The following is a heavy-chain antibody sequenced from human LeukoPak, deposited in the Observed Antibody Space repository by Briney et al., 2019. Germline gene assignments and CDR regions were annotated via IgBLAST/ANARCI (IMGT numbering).Heavy chain of an antibody. CDR2: IYYSGST. D-gene: IGHD5-18*01. V-gene: IGHV4-39*07. J-gene: IGHJ5*02. CDR1: GGSISSSSYY. Sequence: PSETLSLTCTVSGGSISSSSYYWGWIRQPPGKGLEWIGSIYYSGSTYYNPSLKSRVTISVDTSKNQFSLKLSSVTAADTAVYYCARTTGDTAMPNWFDPWGQGTLVTVSS. CDR3: ARTTGDTAMPNWFDP.